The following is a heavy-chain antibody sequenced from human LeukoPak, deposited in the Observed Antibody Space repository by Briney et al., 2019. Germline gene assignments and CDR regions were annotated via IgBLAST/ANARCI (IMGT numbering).Heavy chain of an antibody. CDR1: GYTFTSYD. J-gene: IGHJ6*03. CDR3: ARESGSYLPFYYYYMDV. Sequence: ASVKVSCKASGYTFTSYDINWVRQATGQGLEWMGWMNPNSGNTGYAQKFQGRVTMTRNTSISTAYMELSSLRSEDTAVYYCARESGSYLPFYYYYMDVWGKGTTVTVSS. CDR2: MNPNSGNT. D-gene: IGHD1-26*01. V-gene: IGHV1-8*01.